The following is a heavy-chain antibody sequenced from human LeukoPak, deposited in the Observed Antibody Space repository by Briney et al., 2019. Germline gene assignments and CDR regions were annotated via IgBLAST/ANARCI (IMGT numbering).Heavy chain of an antibody. D-gene: IGHD6-19*01. CDR3: AHYSGYDLYSSGWYVY. V-gene: IGHV2-5*02. J-gene: IGHJ4*02. CDR2: IYWDDDK. Sequence: SGPTLVKPTQTLTLTCTFSGFSLRTRGGGVGWIRQPPGKALEWLSLIYWDDDKRYSPSLKSRLTITKDTSKNQVVLTMTNMDPVDTATYYCAHYSGYDLYSSGWYVYWGQGTLVTVSS. CDR1: GFSLRTRGGG.